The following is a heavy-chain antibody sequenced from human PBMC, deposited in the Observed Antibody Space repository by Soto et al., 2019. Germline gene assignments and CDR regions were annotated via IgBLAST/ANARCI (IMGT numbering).Heavy chain of an antibody. V-gene: IGHV2-5*01. CDR2: IFWNDDK. D-gene: IGHD3-16*02. J-gene: IGHJ5*01. CDR3: VHSMIMHTFGGVVVWFDS. Sequence: QITLKESGPALVKPTQTLTLTCSFSGFSLSTSAVGVGWIRQPPGKALEWLALIFWNDDKRYGPSLKSRLTITKDTSKNQVVLRMTNMDPADTATYYCVHSMIMHTFGGVVVWFDSWGQGTLVSVSS. CDR1: GFSLSTSAVG.